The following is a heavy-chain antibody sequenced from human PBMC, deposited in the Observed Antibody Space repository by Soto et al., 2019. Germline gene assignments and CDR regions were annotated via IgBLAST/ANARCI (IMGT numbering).Heavy chain of an antibody. CDR3: ARGRVAAAGTWWFDP. CDR1: GFTFSSYS. V-gene: IGHV3-21*01. CDR2: ISSSSSYI. Sequence: EVQLVESGGGLVKPGGSLRLSCAASGFTFSSYSMNWVRQAPGKGLEWVSSISSSSSYIYYADSVKGRFTISRDNAKNSLYLQMNSLRAEDTAVYYCARGRVAAAGTWWFDPWGQGTLVTVSS. J-gene: IGHJ5*02. D-gene: IGHD6-13*01.